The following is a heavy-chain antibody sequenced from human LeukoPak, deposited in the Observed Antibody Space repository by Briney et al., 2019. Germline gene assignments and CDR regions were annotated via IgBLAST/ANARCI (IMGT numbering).Heavy chain of an antibody. CDR3: ARHRDIVVVVGGGYFDY. V-gene: IGHV4-59*05. J-gene: IGHJ4*02. CDR2: IYYSGST. CDR1: GGSISTYH. Sequence: SETLSLTCTVSGGSISTYHWSWIRQPPGKGLEWIGSIYYSGSTYYNPSLKSRVTISVDTSKNQFSLKLSSVTAADAAVYYCARHRDIVVVVGGGYFDYWGQGTLVTVSS. D-gene: IGHD2-15*01.